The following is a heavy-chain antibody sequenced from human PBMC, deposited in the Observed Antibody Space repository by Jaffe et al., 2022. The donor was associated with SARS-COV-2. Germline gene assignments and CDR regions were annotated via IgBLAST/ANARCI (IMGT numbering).Heavy chain of an antibody. CDR2: INHSGST. J-gene: IGHJ5*02. CDR3: ARGPSPGP. CDR1: GGSFSGYY. V-gene: IGHV4-34*01. Sequence: QVQLQQWGAGLLKPSETLSLTCAVYGGSFSGYYWSWIRQPPGKGLEWIGEINHSGSTNYNPSLKSRVTISVDTSKNQFSLKLSSVTAADTAVYYCARGPSPGPWGQGTLVTVSS.